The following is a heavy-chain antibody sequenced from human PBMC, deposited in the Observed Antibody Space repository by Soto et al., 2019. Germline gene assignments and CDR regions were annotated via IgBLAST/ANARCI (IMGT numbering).Heavy chain of an antibody. J-gene: IGHJ1*01. D-gene: IGHD3-3*01. CDR2: ISSSSSYI. CDR1: GFTFSSYS. CDR3: ARAPGITIFGVVIEYFQH. Sequence: PGGSLRLSCAASGFTFSSYSMNWVRQAPGKGLEWVSSISSSSSYIYYADSVKGRFTISRDNAKNSLYLQMNSLRAEDTAVYYCARAPGITIFGVVIEYFQHWGQGTLVTVSS. V-gene: IGHV3-21*01.